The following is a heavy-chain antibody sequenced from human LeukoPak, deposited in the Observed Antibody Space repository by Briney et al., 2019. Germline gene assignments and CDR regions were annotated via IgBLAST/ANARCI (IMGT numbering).Heavy chain of an antibody. CDR2: IYDGGNT. J-gene: IGHJ3*02. CDR1: GGSISFFY. CDR3: ARNDGYSSTWYAFDI. D-gene: IGHD2-2*01. Sequence: SETLSLTCTVSGGSISFFYWTWIRQPPGKGLEWIGYIYDGGNTKYSPSLKSRVTISLDTSKNQFFLKLSSVTAADTAVYYCARNDGYSSTWYAFDIWGQGTMVTVSS. V-gene: IGHV4-59*01.